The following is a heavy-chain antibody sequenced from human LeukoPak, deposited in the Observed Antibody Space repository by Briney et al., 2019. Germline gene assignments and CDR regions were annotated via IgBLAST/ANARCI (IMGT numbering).Heavy chain of an antibody. V-gene: IGHV1-69*01. J-gene: IGHJ4*02. CDR2: IIPIVGTA. CDR1: GGTFSSYA. CDR3: ARDEAAAGAYFDY. Sequence: SVKVSCKASGGTFSSYAISWVRQAPGQGLEWMGGIIPIVGTANYAQKFQGRVTITADESTSTAYMELSSLRSEDTAVYYCARDEAAAGAYFDYWGQGTLVTVSS. D-gene: IGHD6-13*01.